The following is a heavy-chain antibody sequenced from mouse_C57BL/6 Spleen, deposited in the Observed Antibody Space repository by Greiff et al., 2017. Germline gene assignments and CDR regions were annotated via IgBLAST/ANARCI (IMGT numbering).Heavy chain of an antibody. CDR1: GYSITSDY. J-gene: IGHJ2*01. CDR2: ISYRGST. V-gene: IGHV3-8*01. D-gene: IGHD2-5*01. CDR3: AKYNYSSLYYFDY. Sequence: EVQGVESGPGLAKPSQSLSLTCSVTGYSITSDYWNWIRKFPGNTLEYMGYISYRGSTDYNPSLKSRISITRDTSKDQYYLQLNSVTTGDTATYYCAKYNYSSLYYFDYWGQGTTLTVSS.